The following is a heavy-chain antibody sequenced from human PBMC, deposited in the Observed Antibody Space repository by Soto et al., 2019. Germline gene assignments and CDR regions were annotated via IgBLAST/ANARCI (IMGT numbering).Heavy chain of an antibody. D-gene: IGHD2-2*01. Sequence: QVQLQESGPGLVKPSQTLSLTCTVSGDSISSDSYYWSWIRQPPGKGLEWIGYIYYSGSTYYNPSLKSRVTISVDTSKNQFSLKLSSVTAADTAVYYCVRGAPMPWFDPWGQGTLVTVSS. CDR1: GDSISSDSYY. V-gene: IGHV4-31*03. CDR3: VRGAPMPWFDP. J-gene: IGHJ5*02. CDR2: IYYSGST.